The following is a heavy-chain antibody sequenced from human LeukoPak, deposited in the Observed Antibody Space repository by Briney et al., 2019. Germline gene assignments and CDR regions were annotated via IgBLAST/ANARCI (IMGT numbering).Heavy chain of an antibody. V-gene: IGHV1-8*01. CDR1: GYTFTSYD. CDR2: MNPNSGNT. Sequence: ASVKVSCKASGYTFTSYDINWVRQATGQGLEWMGWMNPNSGNTGYAQKFQGRVTMTRNTSISTAYMELSSLRSEDTAVYYCARGRGSSSWYRYYGMDVWGQGTTVTVSS. J-gene: IGHJ6*02. D-gene: IGHD6-13*01. CDR3: ARGRGSSSWYRYYGMDV.